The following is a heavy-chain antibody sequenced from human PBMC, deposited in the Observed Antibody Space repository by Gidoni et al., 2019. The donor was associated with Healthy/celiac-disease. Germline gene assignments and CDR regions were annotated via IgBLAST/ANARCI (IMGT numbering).Heavy chain of an antibody. CDR3: ARGLFDFWSGDYYYYYMDV. CDR1: YR. V-gene: IGHV3-21*01. D-gene: IGHD3-3*01. CDR2: ISSSSSYI. J-gene: IGHJ6*03. Sequence: YRIIWVRKAPGKGLEWVSSISSSSSYIYYADSVKGRFTISRDNAKNSLYLQMNSLRAEDTAVYYCARGLFDFWSGDYYYYYMDVWGKGTTVTVSS.